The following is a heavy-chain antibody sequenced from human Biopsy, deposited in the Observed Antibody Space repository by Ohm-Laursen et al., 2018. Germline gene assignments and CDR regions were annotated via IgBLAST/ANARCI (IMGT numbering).Heavy chain of an antibody. CDR1: GFTFSSYG. CDR3: AGVRGDYYYGMDV. CDR2: ISRSSSTI. J-gene: IGHJ6*02. D-gene: IGHD3-16*01. Sequence: SLRLSCAASGFTFSSYGIHWVRQAPGKGLEWVSYISRSSSTIRYTDSVKGRFTISRDNAKNSLYLQMNSLRAEDTAVYYCAGVRGDYYYGMDVWGQGTTVTVSS. V-gene: IGHV3-48*01.